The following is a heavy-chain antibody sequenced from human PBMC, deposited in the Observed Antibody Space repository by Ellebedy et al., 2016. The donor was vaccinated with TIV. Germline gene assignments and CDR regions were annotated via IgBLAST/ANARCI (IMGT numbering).Heavy chain of an antibody. CDR3: AKDVSGYDYYYYGMDV. Sequence: GGSLRLXXAASGFTFSSYAMSWVRQAPGQGLEWVSTISGSGGSTYYADSVKGRFTISRDNSKNTLYLQMNSLRAEDTAVYYCAKDVSGYDYYYYGMDVWGQGTTVTVSS. CDR1: GFTFSSYA. J-gene: IGHJ6*02. CDR2: ISGSGGST. V-gene: IGHV3-23*01. D-gene: IGHD5-12*01.